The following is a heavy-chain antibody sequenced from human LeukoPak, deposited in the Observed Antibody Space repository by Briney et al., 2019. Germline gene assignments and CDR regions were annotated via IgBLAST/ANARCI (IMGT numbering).Heavy chain of an antibody. CDR1: GFTFSSYA. J-gene: IGHJ4*02. Sequence: PGGSLRLSCAASGFTFSSYAMSWVRQAPGKGLEWVSAISGSGGSTYYADSVKGRFTISRDNSKNTLYLQMNSLRAEDTAVYYCAKDGYYDFWSGYYSDCWGQGTLVTVSS. D-gene: IGHD3-3*01. CDR2: ISGSGGST. V-gene: IGHV3-23*01. CDR3: AKDGYYDFWSGYYSDC.